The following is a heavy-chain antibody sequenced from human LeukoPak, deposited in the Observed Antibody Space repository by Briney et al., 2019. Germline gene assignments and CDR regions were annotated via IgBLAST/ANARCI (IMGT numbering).Heavy chain of an antibody. CDR3: ARDHSSTSWDYYYYMDV. CDR2: ISSSSSYI. J-gene: IGHJ6*03. CDR1: GFTFSSYS. V-gene: IGHV3-21*01. D-gene: IGHD2-2*01. Sequence: TGGSLRLSCAASGFTFSSYSMNWVRQAPGKGLEWVSSISSSSSYIYYADSVKGRFTISRDNAKNSLYLQMNSLRAEDTAVYYCARDHSSTSWDYYYYMDVWGKGTTVTISS.